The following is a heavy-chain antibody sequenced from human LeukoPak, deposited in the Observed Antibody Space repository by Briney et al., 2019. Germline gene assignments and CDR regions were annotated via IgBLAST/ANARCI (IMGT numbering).Heavy chain of an antibody. CDR2: IYYSGST. D-gene: IGHD1-1*01. V-gene: IGHV4-59*01. CDR1: GGSISRYY. Sequence: SETLSLTCTVSGGSISRYYWSWIRQPPGKGLEWIGYIYYSGSTNYNPSLKSRVTISVDTSKNQFSLKLSSVTAADTAVYYCARVRDNWNDIAFDIWGQGTMVTVSS. CDR3: ARVRDNWNDIAFDI. J-gene: IGHJ3*02.